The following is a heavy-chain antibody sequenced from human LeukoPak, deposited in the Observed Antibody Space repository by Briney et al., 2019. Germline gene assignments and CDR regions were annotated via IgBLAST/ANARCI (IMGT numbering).Heavy chain of an antibody. D-gene: IGHD2-15*01. J-gene: IGHJ4*02. CDR3: AKDGGGGSSYFDY. Sequence: GGSLRLSCAASGFTFSSYEMNWVRQAPGKGLEWVSYISSGGSIMYYADSVKGRFTISRDNSKNTLYLQMNSLRAEDTAVYYCAKDGGGGSSYFDYWGQGTLVTVSS. V-gene: IGHV3-48*03. CDR1: GFTFSSYE. CDR2: ISSGGSIM.